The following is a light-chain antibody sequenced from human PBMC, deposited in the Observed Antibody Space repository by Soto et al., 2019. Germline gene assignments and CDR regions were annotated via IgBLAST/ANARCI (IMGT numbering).Light chain of an antibody. CDR2: GAS. J-gene: IGKJ1*01. V-gene: IGKV3-20*01. CDR1: QTVSSNS. CDR3: HQYGRSPWT. Sequence: EVVLTQSPVTLSLSPGEGATLSCRASQTVSSNSLAWYQQKPGQPPRLLIFGASTRATGIADRFSGSGSGTDFTLTISRVEPEDFAVYYCHQYGRSPWTFGQGTKVEMK.